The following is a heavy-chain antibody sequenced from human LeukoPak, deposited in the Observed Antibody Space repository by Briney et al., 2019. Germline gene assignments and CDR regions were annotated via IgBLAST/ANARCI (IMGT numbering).Heavy chain of an antibody. J-gene: IGHJ4*02. D-gene: IGHD4-17*01. Sequence: SEILSLTCTVSGGSISSYYWSWIRQPPGKGLEWIGYIYYSGSTNYNPSLKSRVTISVDTSKSQFSLKLSSVTAADTAVYYCARGYGDYDFDYWGQGTLVTVSS. CDR2: IYYSGST. CDR3: ARGYGDYDFDY. CDR1: GGSISSYY. V-gene: IGHV4-59*01.